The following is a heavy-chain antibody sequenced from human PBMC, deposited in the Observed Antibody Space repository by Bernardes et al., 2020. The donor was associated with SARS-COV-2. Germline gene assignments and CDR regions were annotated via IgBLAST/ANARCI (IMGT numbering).Heavy chain of an antibody. CDR3: ARVYAVKGVDF. D-gene: IGHD2-8*01. CDR1: GYTFNNYG. V-gene: IGHV1-18*01. Sequence: ASVKASCKASGYTFNNYGFDWVRQAPGQGLEWMGRINAYNGNTNFAQNFQDRVTMTTDASTATAYMELRSLRPGDTAVYYCARVYAVKGVDFWGQGTLVTVSS. J-gene: IGHJ4*02. CDR2: INAYNGNT.